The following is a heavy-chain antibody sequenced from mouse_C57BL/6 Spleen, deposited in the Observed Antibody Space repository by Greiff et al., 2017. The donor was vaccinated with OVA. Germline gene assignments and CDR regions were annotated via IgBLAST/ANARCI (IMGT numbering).Heavy chain of an antibody. CDR2: IDPENGDT. CDR3: TPAWFAY. CDR1: GFNIKDDY. V-gene: IGHV14-4*01. J-gene: IGHJ3*01. Sequence: VQLQQSGAELVRPGASVKLSCTASGFNIKDDYMHWVKQRPEQGLEWIGWIDPENGDTEYASKFQGKATITADTASNTAYLQLSSLTSEDTAVYYCTPAWFAYWGQGTLVTVSA.